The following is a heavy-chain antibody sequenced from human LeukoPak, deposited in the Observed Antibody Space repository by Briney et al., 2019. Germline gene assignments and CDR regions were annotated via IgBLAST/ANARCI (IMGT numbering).Heavy chain of an antibody. CDR1: GGTFSSYA. V-gene: IGHV1-69*13. D-gene: IGHD5-18*01. J-gene: IGHJ4*02. CDR2: IIPIFGTA. Sequence: SVKVSCKASGGTFSSYAISWVRQAPGQGLEWMGGIIPIFGTANYAQKFQGRVTITADESTSTAYMELSSLRSEDTAVYYCARSLVSGYSYGVLDYWGQGTLVTVSS. CDR3: ARSLVSGYSYGVLDY.